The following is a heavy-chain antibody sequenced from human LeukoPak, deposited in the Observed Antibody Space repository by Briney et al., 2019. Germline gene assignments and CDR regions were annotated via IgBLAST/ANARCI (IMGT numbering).Heavy chain of an antibody. CDR2: IIPILGIA. Sequence: SVKVSCKASGGTFSSYAISWVRQAPGQGLEWMGRIIPILGIANYAQKFRGRVTITADKSTSTAYMELSSLRSEDTAVYYCARDLPATIAGGGDYWGQGTLVTVSS. V-gene: IGHV1-69*04. CDR1: GGTFSSYA. J-gene: IGHJ4*02. D-gene: IGHD5-12*01. CDR3: ARDLPATIAGGGDY.